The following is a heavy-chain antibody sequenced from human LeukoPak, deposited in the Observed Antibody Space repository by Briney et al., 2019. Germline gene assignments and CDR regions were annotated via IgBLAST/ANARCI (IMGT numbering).Heavy chain of an antibody. CDR3: ARDQGAGTDRFWMNYYYGMDV. Sequence: ASVKVSCKASGYTFTGYYMHWVRQAPGQGLEWMGWINPNSGGTNYAQKFQGRVTMTRDTSISTAYMELSRLRSDDTAVYYCARDQGAGTDRFWMNYYYGMDVWGKGTTVTVSS. CDR1: GYTFTGYY. J-gene: IGHJ6*04. D-gene: IGHD6-13*01. V-gene: IGHV1-2*02. CDR2: INPNSGGT.